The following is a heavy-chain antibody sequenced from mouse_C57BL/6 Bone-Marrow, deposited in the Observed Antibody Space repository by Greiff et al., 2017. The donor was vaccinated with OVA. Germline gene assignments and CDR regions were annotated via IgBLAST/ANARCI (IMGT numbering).Heavy chain of an antibody. J-gene: IGHJ4*01. V-gene: IGHV1-59*01. D-gene: IGHD3-3*01. Sequence: QVQLQQSGAELVRPGTSVKLSCKASGYTFTSYRMHWVKQRPGQGLEWIGVIDPSDSYTNYNQKFKGKATLTVDTSSSTAYMQLSSLTSEDSAVYYCARGGDLYAMDYWGQGTSVTVSS. CDR1: GYTFTSYR. CDR3: ARGGDLYAMDY. CDR2: IDPSDSYT.